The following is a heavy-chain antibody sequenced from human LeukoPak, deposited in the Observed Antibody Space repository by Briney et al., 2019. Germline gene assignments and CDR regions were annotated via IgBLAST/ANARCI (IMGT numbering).Heavy chain of an antibody. CDR1: GGSISSRGYY. Sequence: SETLSLTCSVSGGSISSRGYYWAWIRQPPGKGLEWIASIVYGGDTYYNPSLKGRVTISLDMSKNQFSLKLTSVTAADTALYYCARQGDSSHGRTSDYWGQGTLVSVSS. V-gene: IGHV4-39*01. J-gene: IGHJ4*02. CDR3: ARQGDSSHGRTSDY. D-gene: IGHD6-6*01. CDR2: IVYGGDT.